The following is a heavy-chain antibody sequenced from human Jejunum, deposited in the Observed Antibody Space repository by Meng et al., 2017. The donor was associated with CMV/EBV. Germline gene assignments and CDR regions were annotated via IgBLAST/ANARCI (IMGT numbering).Heavy chain of an antibody. CDR1: GVPVNRKF. CDR3: ATEVAVRNYFSYGMDV. D-gene: IGHD3-10*01. J-gene: IGHJ6*02. CDR2: SYSAGMT. V-gene: IGHV3-66*02. Sequence: GVPVNRKFVAGVRQAPGKGLEWVAVSYSAGMTYYADSVKGRFTISRDNSKNTMYLQMNGLRLEDTAMYYCATEVAVRNYFSYGMDVWGQGTAVTVSS.